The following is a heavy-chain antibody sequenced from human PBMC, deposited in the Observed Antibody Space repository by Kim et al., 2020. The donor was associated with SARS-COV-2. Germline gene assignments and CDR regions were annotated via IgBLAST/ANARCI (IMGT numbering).Heavy chain of an antibody. CDR3: ARVSRYSSGYWRGQDWYFDL. V-gene: IGHV3-74*01. J-gene: IGHJ2*01. D-gene: IGHD3-22*01. Sequence: RFTISRDNAKNTLYLQMNSLRAEDTAVYYCARVSRYSSGYWRGQDWYFDLWGRGTLVTVSS.